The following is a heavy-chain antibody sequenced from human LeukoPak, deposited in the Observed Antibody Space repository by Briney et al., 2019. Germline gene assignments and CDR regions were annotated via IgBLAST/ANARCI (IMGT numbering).Heavy chain of an antibody. V-gene: IGHV1-69*13. CDR2: IIPIFGTA. J-gene: IGHJ4*02. D-gene: IGHD2-2*01. CDR3: ARGSRSGVPAAIFDY. Sequence: ASVKVSCKASGGTFSSYAISWVRQAPGQGLEWMGGIIPIFGTANYAQKFQGSVTITADESTSTAYMELSSLRSEDTAVYYCARGSRSGVPAAIFDYWGQGTLVTVSS. CDR1: GGTFSSYA.